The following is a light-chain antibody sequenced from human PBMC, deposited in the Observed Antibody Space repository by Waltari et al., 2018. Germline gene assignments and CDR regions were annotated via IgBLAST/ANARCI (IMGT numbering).Light chain of an antibody. CDR1: QSVGGN. CDR2: DAS. Sequence: EIVLTQSPATLSLSPGQRGTLSCRASQSVGGNLAWYQQKPGQAPRRLIYDASNRATGIPARFSGSGSGTDFTLTISSLEPEDFAVYYCQQRRTWPSITFGQGTRLDI. CDR3: QQRRTWPSIT. V-gene: IGKV3-11*01. J-gene: IGKJ5*01.